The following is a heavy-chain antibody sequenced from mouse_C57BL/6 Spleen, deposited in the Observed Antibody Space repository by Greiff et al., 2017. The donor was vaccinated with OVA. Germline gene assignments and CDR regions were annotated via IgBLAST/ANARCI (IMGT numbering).Heavy chain of an antibody. V-gene: IGHV1-82*01. CDR1: GYAFSSSW. CDR2: IYPGDGDT. D-gene: IGHD1-1*01. Sequence: VQLQESGPELVKPGASVKISCKASGYAFSSSWMNWVKQRPGKGLEWIGRIYPGDGDTNYNGKFKGKATLTADKSSSTAYMQLSSLTSEDSAVYFCARCYGSSYDWYFDVWGTGTTVTVSS. CDR3: ARCYGSSYDWYFDV. J-gene: IGHJ1*03.